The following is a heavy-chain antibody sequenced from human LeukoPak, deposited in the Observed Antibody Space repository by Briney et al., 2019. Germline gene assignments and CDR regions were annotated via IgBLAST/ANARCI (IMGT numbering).Heavy chain of an antibody. CDR3: ARQTVVVVAAKAYLDY. V-gene: IGHV5-51*01. J-gene: IGHJ4*02. D-gene: IGHD2-15*01. CDR1: GYSFTSYW. Sequence: GESLKISCKGSGYSFTSYWIGWVRQMPGKGLEWMGIIYPGDSDTRYSPSFQGQVTISADKSISTAYLQWSSLKASDTAMYYCARQTVVVVAAKAYLDYWGQGTLVTVSS. CDR2: IYPGDSDT.